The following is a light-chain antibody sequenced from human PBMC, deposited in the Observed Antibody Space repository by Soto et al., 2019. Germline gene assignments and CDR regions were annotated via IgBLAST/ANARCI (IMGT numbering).Light chain of an antibody. CDR1: SSDVGGYNY. Sequence: QSALTQPPSASGSPGQSVTISCTGTSSDVGGYNYVSWYQQHPGKAPKLMIFEVTKRPSGVPGRFSGSKSGNTASLTVSGLQAEDEADYYCSSYAGSSNHVVFGGGTKLTVL. CDR3: SSYAGSSNHVV. CDR2: EVT. V-gene: IGLV2-8*01. J-gene: IGLJ2*01.